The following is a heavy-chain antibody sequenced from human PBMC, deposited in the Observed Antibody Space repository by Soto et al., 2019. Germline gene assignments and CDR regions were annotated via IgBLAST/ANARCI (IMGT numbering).Heavy chain of an antibody. V-gene: IGHV3-30-3*01. CDR2: IAYDGGNK. Sequence: PGGSLRLSCAASGFTFSSYAMHWVRQAAGKGLEWVGVIAYDGGNKYYADSVKGRFTISRDNSKNTVYLQMNSLRVDDTAVYYCASQLSVAGNYFFYYAMDVCGQGTTVTVSS. CDR1: GFTFSSYA. J-gene: IGHJ6*02. D-gene: IGHD6-13*01. CDR3: ASQLSVAGNYFFYYAMDV.